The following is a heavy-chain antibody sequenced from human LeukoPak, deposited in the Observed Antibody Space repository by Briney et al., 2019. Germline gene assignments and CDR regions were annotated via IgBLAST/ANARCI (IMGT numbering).Heavy chain of an antibody. CDR2: IYHSGST. CDR1: GFTFSSYSM. J-gene: IGHJ4*02. Sequence: GSLRLSCAASGFTFSSYSMNWVRQHPGKGLEWIGEIYHSGSTNYNPSLKSRVTISVDKSKNQFSLKLSSVTAADTAVYYCARAGRAVAGTLDYWGLGTLVTVSS. V-gene: IGHV4-4*02. D-gene: IGHD6-19*01. CDR3: ARAGRAVAGTLDY.